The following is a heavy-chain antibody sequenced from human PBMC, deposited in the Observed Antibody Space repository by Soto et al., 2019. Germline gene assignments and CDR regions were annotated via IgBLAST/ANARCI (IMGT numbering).Heavy chain of an antibody. D-gene: IGHD5-18*01. Sequence: SQTLSLTCAISGDSVSSNSAAWNWIRQSPSRGLEWLGRTYYRSKWYNDYAVSVKSRITINPDTSKNQFSLQLNSVTPEDTAVYYCAREAVDTAMVTTGHYYYYGMGVWGQGTTVTVSS. V-gene: IGHV6-1*01. CDR2: TYYRSKWYN. CDR1: GDSVSSNSAA. J-gene: IGHJ6*02. CDR3: AREAVDTAMVTTGHYYYYGMGV.